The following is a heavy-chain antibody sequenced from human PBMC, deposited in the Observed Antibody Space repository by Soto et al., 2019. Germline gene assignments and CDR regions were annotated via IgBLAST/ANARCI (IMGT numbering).Heavy chain of an antibody. V-gene: IGHV1-24*01. CDR3: ATGLGGITIFGVVIDAFDI. CDR2: FDPEDGET. D-gene: IGHD3-3*01. Sequence: ASVKVSCKVSGYTLTELSMHWVRQAPGKGLEWMGGFDPEDGETIYAQKFQGRVTMTEDTSTDTAYMELSSLRSEDTAVYYCATGLGGITIFGVVIDAFDIWGQGTMVTVSS. J-gene: IGHJ3*02. CDR1: GYTLTELS.